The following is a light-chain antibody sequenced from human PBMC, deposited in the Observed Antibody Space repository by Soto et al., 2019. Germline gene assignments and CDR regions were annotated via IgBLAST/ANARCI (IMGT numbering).Light chain of an antibody. J-gene: IGLJ2*01. CDR2: GNT. Sequence: QSVLTQPPSVSGAPGQRVTISCTGSSSNIGAIYDVQWYQQLPGAAPKLLIYGNTNRPSGVPDRFSGSKSGTSASLAITGLQAEDEADYFCQSYDSSLSGSVVFGGGTKLTVL. CDR3: QSYDSSLSGSVV. CDR1: SSNIGAIYD. V-gene: IGLV1-40*01.